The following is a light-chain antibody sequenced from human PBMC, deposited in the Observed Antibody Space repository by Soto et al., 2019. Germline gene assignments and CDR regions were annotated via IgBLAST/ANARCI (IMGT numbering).Light chain of an antibody. CDR2: DAS. Sequence: IVWTQSPGTRAVSAGERATGGCRASQSLINFVAWYQHKPGQPPRLLIYDASKRATGIPTRFSGSGSGTDFTLTIRSLQPEDFAVYYCQQRSNWPDAFGQGTRLEIK. CDR1: QSLINF. CDR3: QQRSNWPDA. V-gene: IGKV3-11*01. J-gene: IGKJ5*01.